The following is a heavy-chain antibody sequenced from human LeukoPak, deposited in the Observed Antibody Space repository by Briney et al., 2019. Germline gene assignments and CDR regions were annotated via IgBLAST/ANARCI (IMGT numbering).Heavy chain of an antibody. D-gene: IGHD6-13*01. J-gene: IGHJ6*03. V-gene: IGHV4-34*12. CDR1: GGSFSGYY. Sequence: SETLSLTCAVYGGSFSGYYWTWIRQPPGKGLEWIGEIIHSVSTNYNPSLKSRVTISVDTSKNQFSLKLSSVTAADTAVYYCARSIAAADSSGYYYYYMDVWGKGTTVTVSS. CDR2: IIHSVST. CDR3: ARSIAAADSSGYYYYYMDV.